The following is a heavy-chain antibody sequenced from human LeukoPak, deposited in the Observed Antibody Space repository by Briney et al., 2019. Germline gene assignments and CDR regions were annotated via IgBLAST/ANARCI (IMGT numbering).Heavy chain of an antibody. V-gene: IGHV3-11*04. J-gene: IGHJ4*02. D-gene: IGHD2-2*01. CDR2: ISSSGSAI. CDR1: GFTFSDYY. Sequence: GGSLRLSCAASGFTFSDYYMSWIRQAPGKGLEWISSISSSGSAIYYADSVKGRFTISRDNAKKSLHLQMNSLRGEDTAVYYCARHCSSSSCYSFDHWGQRTLVTVSS. CDR3: ARHCSSSSCYSFDH.